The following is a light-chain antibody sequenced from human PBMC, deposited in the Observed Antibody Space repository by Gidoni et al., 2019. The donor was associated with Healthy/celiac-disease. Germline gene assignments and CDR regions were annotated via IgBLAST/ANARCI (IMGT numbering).Light chain of an antibody. CDR2: EVS. J-gene: IGLJ2*01. CDR3: SSYTSSSTPYVV. Sequence: QSALTPPASVSGSPGQSSTISCTGTSSDVGGYNYVSWYQQHPGKAPKLMIYEVSNRPSGVSNRFSGSKSGNTASLTISGLQAEDEADYYCSSYTSSSTPYVVFGGGTKLTVL. V-gene: IGLV2-14*01. CDR1: SSDVGGYNY.